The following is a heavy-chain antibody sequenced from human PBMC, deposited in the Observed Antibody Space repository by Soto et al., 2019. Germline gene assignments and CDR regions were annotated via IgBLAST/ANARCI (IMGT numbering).Heavy chain of an antibody. V-gene: IGHV3-30-3*01. D-gene: IGHD3-22*01. J-gene: IGHJ3*02. CDR2: ISYDGSNK. CDR3: ARGDSSGYDAFDI. Sequence: LRLSCAASGFTFSSYAMHWVRQAPGKGLEWVAVISYDGSNKYYADSVKGRFTISRDNSKNTLYLQMNSLRAEDTAVYYCARGDSSGYDAFDIWGQGTMVTVSS. CDR1: GFTFSSYA.